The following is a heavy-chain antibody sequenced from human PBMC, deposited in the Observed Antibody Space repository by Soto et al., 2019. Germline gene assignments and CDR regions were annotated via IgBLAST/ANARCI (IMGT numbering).Heavy chain of an antibody. CDR2: ISNDGSNK. V-gene: IGHV3-30*18. CDR1: GFTVSSHG. J-gene: IGHJ4*02. CDR3: AKDPYSSGWGYIEY. D-gene: IGHD6-19*01. Sequence: QVQLVESGGGVVQPGRSLRLSCAASGFTVSSHGMHWVRQAPGKGLEWVAVISNDGSNKYYGDSVKGRFTISRDNSKNTLYLQINSLRPEDTAVYYCAKDPYSSGWGYIEYWGQGTLVTVSS.